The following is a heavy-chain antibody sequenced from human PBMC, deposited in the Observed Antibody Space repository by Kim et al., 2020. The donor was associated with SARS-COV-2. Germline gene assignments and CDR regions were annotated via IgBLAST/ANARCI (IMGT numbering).Heavy chain of an antibody. V-gene: IGHV3-74*01. Sequence: GGSLRLSCGASGFTFSSYWMYWVRQAPGKGLVWVSRLNSDGSSTRFADSVKGRFTISRDNAKNTLYLQMNSLRAEDTAVYYCARTNSMIDDALDIWGPGTKAIVPS. CDR2: LNSDGSST. CDR3: ARTNSMIDDALDI. CDR1: GFTFSSYW. D-gene: IGHD3-22*01. J-gene: IGHJ3*02.